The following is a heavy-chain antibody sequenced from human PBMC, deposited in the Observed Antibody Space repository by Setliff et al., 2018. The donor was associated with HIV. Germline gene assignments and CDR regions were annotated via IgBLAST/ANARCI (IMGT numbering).Heavy chain of an antibody. V-gene: IGHV3-15*01. J-gene: IGHJ4*02. D-gene: IGHD3-16*01. CDR2: IKSKTDGGKT. CDR1: GFTFSNAW. CDR3: TTGGGGAN. Sequence: PGGSLRLSCAASGFTFSNAWLSWVRQAPGKGLEWVGRIKSKTDGGKTDYAAPVKGRFTISRDDSKNTLYLQVNSLKTEDTAVYYCTTGGGGANWGQGTLVTVAS.